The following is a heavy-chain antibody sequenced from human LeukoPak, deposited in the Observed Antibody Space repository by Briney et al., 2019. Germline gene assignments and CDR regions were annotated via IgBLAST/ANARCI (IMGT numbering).Heavy chain of an antibody. J-gene: IGHJ5*02. V-gene: IGHV4-34*01. D-gene: IGHD3-9*01. Sequence: SETLSLTCAVYGGSFSVYYWSWIRQPPRKGLESIGEINHIGSTNYNPSLKSRVTISVDTAKNQFSLKLSSVTAADTAVYYCARCRYFDWLLSHNWFDPWGQGTLVTVSS. CDR2: INHIGST. CDR1: GGSFSVYY. CDR3: ARCRYFDWLLSHNWFDP.